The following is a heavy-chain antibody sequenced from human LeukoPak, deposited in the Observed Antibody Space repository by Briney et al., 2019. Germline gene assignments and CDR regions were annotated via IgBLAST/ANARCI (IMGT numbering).Heavy chain of an antibody. D-gene: IGHD5-12*01. CDR3: ARLPGIVATIERYFDY. CDR2: IYPGDSDT. CDR1: GYRFNSYW. Sequence: GESLQISFQGSGYRFNSYWIGWVRPMPGKGMEWMGIIYPGDSDTRYSPSFQGQVTISADKSISTAYLQWSSLKASDTAMYYCARLPGIVATIERYFDYWGQGTLVTVSS. J-gene: IGHJ4*02. V-gene: IGHV5-51*01.